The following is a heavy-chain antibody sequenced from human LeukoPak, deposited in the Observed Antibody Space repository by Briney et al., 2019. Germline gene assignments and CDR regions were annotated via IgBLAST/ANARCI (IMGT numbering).Heavy chain of an antibody. CDR1: GGSISTSNYY. J-gene: IGHJ4*02. V-gene: IGHV4-39*07. CDR3: AKDSPKSYTLGGAYYFDY. Sequence: SETLSLTCTVSGGSISTSNYYWGWIRQPPGKGLEWIGNIFYSGSTYYSPSLRSRVTISLDTSRNQFSLKLNSVTAADTAIYYCAKDSPKSYTLGGAYYFDYWGQGTLLTVSS. D-gene: IGHD3-16*01. CDR2: IFYSGST.